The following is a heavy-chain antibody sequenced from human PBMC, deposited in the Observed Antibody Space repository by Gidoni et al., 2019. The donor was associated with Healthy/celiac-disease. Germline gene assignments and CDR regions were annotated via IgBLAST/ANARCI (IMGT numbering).Heavy chain of an antibody. CDR3: ARAVWMTTVTNPYWGQGTLVPPTDY. V-gene: IGHV3-7*01. D-gene: IGHD4-17*01. CDR2: IKKDGSEK. Sequence: EVQLVESGGGLVQPGGSLRLSCEASGFTCSSFWQSWSRHAQGQGLEWVYNIKKDGSEKYYWDSVKGRFNISRDNAKNSLYLQMNSLRAEYTAVYYCARAVWMTTVTNPYWGQGTLVPPTDYGGQGTLVTVSS. CDR1: GFTCSSFW. J-gene: IGHJ4*02.